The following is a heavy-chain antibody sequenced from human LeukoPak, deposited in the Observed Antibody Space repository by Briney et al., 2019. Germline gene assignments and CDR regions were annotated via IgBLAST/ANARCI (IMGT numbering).Heavy chain of an antibody. CDR2: ISWNSGSI. J-gene: IGHJ6*02. CDR3: AKDIYDSSGYYYVGGYYYYYYGMDV. D-gene: IGHD3-22*01. Sequence: GGSLRLSCAASGFTFDDYAMHWVRQAPGKGLEWVSGISWNSGSIGYADSVKGRFTISRDNAKNSLYLRMNSLRAEDTALYYCAKDIYDSSGYYYVGGYYYYYYGMDVWGQGTTVTVSS. V-gene: IGHV3-9*01. CDR1: GFTFDDYA.